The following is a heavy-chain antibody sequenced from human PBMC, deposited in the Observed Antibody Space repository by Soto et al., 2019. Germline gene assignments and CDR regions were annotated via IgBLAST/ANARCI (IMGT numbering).Heavy chain of an antibody. V-gene: IGHV4-59*01. D-gene: IGHD2-8*01. CDR2: IYYSGST. CDR3: ARTYGGYYDY. CDR1: GGSISSYY. J-gene: IGHJ4*02. Sequence: QVQLQESGPGLVKPSETLSLTCTVSGGSISSYYWSWIRQPPGKGLEWIGYIYYSGSTNYNPSLKSRLTTPVHSAKNQFPLQLRSGTAADTAVYYCARTYGGYYDYWGQGTLVTVSS.